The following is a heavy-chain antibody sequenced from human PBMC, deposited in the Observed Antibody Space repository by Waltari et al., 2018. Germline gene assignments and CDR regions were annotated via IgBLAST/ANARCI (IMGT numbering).Heavy chain of an antibody. D-gene: IGHD6-13*01. Sequence: QLHLQLSGPGLVKPSETLSLTCAVSGTSVTTTNYFWGWIRQPPGKGLEWIGRISFTGSTVYNPSLKSRVTISIDTSTNQFSLNLRSVTAADTAVYYCARGIWQQLAHFDSWGQGTLVTVSS. CDR2: ISFTGST. CDR3: ARGIWQQLAHFDS. CDR1: GTSVTTTNYF. V-gene: IGHV4-39*01. J-gene: IGHJ4*02.